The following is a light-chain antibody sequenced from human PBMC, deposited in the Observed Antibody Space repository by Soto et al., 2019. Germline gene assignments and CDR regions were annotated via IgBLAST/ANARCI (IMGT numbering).Light chain of an antibody. CDR1: QSIRSW. CDR2: DAY. CDR3: QQYESYSPLT. Sequence: DIQMTQFPSILSASVGDRVTITCRASQSIRSWLAWYQQKPGKAPKLLIYDAYSLESGVPSRFSGRRSGTEFTLTIAGLQPEDFATYYCQQYESYSPLTFGGGTKVDIK. J-gene: IGKJ4*01. V-gene: IGKV1-5*01.